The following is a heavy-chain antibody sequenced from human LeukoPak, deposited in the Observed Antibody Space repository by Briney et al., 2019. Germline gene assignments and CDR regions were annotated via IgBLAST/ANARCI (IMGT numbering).Heavy chain of an antibody. V-gene: IGHV4-31*03. CDR2: IYYSGST. D-gene: IGHD3-22*01. CDR3: AREPYDSSGYNPTKGFDI. Sequence: SGTLSLTCTVSGGSISSGGYYWSWIRQHPGKGLEWIGYIYYSGSTYYNPSLKSRVTISVDTSKNQFSLKLSSVTAADTAVYYCAREPYDSSGYNPTKGFDIWGQGTMVTVSS. J-gene: IGHJ3*02. CDR1: GGSISSGGYY.